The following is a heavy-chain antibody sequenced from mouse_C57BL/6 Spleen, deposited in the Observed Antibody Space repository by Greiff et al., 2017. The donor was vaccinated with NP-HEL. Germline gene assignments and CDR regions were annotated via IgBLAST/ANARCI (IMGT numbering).Heavy chain of an antibody. CDR2: IYPGDGDT. Sequence: VKLMESGPELVKPGASVKISCKASGYAFSSSWMNWVKQRPGKGLEWIGRIYPGDGDTNYNGKFKGKATLTADKSSSTAYMQLSSLTSEDSAVYFCARGDYDYDYYFDYWGQGTTLTVSS. V-gene: IGHV1-82*01. J-gene: IGHJ2*01. CDR1: GYAFSSSW. D-gene: IGHD2-4*01. CDR3: ARGDYDYDYYFDY.